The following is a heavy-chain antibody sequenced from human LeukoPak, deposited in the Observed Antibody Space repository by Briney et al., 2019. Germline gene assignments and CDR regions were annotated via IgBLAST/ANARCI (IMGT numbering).Heavy chain of an antibody. J-gene: IGHJ4*02. V-gene: IGHV3-21*04. D-gene: IGHD2-2*02. Sequence: PGGSLRLSCAASGFTFSSYSMNWVRQAPGKGLEWVSSISSSSSYIYYADSVKGRFTISRDNSKNTLYLQMNSLRAEDTAVYYCATDCSSTSCYTAPVGYWGQGTLVTVSS. CDR2: ISSSSSYI. CDR3: ATDCSSTSCYTAPVGY. CDR1: GFTFSSYS.